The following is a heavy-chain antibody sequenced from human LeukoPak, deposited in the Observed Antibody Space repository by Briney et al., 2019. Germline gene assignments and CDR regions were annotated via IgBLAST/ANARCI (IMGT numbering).Heavy chain of an antibody. CDR2: INHSGST. Sequence: PSETLSLTCAVYGGSFSGYYWSWIRQPPGKGLEWIGEINHSGSTNYNPSLKSRVTISVDTSKNQFSLKPSSVTAADTAVYYCAREGRSGYCSSTSCYNDYWGQGTLVTVSS. V-gene: IGHV4-34*01. J-gene: IGHJ4*02. CDR3: AREGRSGYCSSTSCYNDY. D-gene: IGHD2-2*02. CDR1: GGSFSGYY.